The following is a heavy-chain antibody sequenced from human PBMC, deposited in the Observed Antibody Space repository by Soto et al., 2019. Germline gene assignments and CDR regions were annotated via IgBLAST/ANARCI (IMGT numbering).Heavy chain of an antibody. CDR1: GFTLVDLT. J-gene: IGHJ4*02. Sequence: GGSRKLPLPAPGFTLVDLTCHGFLQARGKGWNWVPLFSWVGGSYIYADPGKGRFTISRDKSKNSLYLQMNSLRTEDTALYYCAKDMGFLGRWTQPPGDYWGQGTLVTVSS. CDR3: AKDMGFLGRWTQPPGDY. D-gene: IGHD5-18*01. CDR2: FSWVGGSY. V-gene: IGHV3-43*01.